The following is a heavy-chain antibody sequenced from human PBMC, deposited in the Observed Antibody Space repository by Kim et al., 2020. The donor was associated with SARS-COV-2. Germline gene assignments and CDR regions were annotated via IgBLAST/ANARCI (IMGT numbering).Heavy chain of an antibody. J-gene: IGHJ4*02. Sequence: SETLSLTCTVSGGSISSGSYYWSWIRQPAGKGLEWIGRIYTSGSTNYNPSLKSRVTISVDTSKNQFSLKLSSVTAADTAVYYCARGDGSPLHFDYWGQGTLVTVSS. CDR3: ARGDGSPLHFDY. D-gene: IGHD5-12*01. CDR2: IYTSGST. V-gene: IGHV4-61*02. CDR1: GGSISSGSYY.